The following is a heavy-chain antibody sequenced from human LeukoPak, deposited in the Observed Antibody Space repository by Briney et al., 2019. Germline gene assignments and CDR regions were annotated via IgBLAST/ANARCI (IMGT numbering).Heavy chain of an antibody. V-gene: IGHV3-23*01. CDR3: AKTSRANSAYDSPFDY. Sequence: GGSLRLFCAASGFTFSTYAMSWVRQAPGKGLEWVSAVRGSGTDTYYADSVKGRFTISRDNSKNTLYLQMNSLRAEDTAIYYCAKTSRANSAYDSPFDYWGQGTLVTVSS. CDR2: VRGSGTDT. D-gene: IGHD5-12*01. CDR1: GFTFSTYA. J-gene: IGHJ4*02.